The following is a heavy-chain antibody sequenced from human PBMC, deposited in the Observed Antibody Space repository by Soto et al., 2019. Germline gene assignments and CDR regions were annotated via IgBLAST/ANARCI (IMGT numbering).Heavy chain of an antibody. CDR1: GFTFSSYG. D-gene: IGHD2-15*01. CDR2: IWYDGSNK. J-gene: IGHJ4*02. V-gene: IGHV3-33*01. Sequence: GGSLRLSCAASGFTFSSYGMHWVRQAPGKGLEWVAVIWYDGSNKYYADSVKGRFTISRDNSKSTLYLQMNSLRAEDTAVYYCARDPPGMVGAAREFDYWGQGTLVTVSS. CDR3: ARDPPGMVGAAREFDY.